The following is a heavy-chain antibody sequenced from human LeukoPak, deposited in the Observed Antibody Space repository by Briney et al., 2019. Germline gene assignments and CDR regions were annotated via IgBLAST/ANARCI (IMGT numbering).Heavy chain of an antibody. Sequence: KRSETLSLTCTVSGGSISGSYWSWIRQPPRKGLEWNGYIFTSGSTNYNPSLKSRVTIGVDQSRIQFSLKLSSVSAADTAVYYCVRRGGRFDTWGQGTLVTVSS. CDR2: IFTSGST. J-gene: IGHJ5*02. V-gene: IGHV4-4*09. CDR3: VRRGGRFDT. CDR1: GGSISGSY.